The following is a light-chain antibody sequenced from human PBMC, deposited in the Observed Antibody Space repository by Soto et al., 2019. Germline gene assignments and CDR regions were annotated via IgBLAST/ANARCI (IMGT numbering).Light chain of an antibody. Sequence: ELVLTQSPDTLSLSPGERATLSCRASQSVSSDFLVWYQQKPGQAPRLLIYGGSSRATGIPDRFNGGGSGTDFILSISRLEPGDFAMYYCQHYDNSPPSVTFGPGTKVDIK. CDR2: GGS. J-gene: IGKJ3*01. CDR3: QHYDNSPPSVT. CDR1: QSVSSDF. V-gene: IGKV3-20*01.